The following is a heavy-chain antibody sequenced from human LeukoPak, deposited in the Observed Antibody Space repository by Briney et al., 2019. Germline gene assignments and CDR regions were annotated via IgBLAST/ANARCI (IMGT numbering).Heavy chain of an antibody. CDR1: DYTFSRHG. J-gene: IGHJ5*02. CDR2: ISLNNGNT. D-gene: IGHD3-10*01. CDR3: ARVSIYGLGDAQLADP. Sequence: ASVKVSCKASDYTFSRHGISWVRQAPGQGLEWMGWISLNNGNTDYGQEFQGRVTMTTDTSTGTAYMELRSLRYNDTAVYYCARVSIYGLGDAQLADPWGQGTLVTVSS. V-gene: IGHV1-18*01.